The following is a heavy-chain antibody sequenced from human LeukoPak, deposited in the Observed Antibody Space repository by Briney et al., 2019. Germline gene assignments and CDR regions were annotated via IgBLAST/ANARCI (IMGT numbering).Heavy chain of an antibody. CDR3: ARLGVAVAATLWS. V-gene: IGHV3-7*01. CDR2: IRQDGSEK. D-gene: IGHD2-15*01. Sequence: GGSLRLSSAASGFTFSGFWMSWVRQAPGKGLEWVANIRQDGSEKYYVDSVKGRFTISRDNAKNSLYLQMNSLRADDTAVYFCARLGVAVAATLWSWGQGSLVTVSS. J-gene: IGHJ4*02. CDR1: GFTFSGFW.